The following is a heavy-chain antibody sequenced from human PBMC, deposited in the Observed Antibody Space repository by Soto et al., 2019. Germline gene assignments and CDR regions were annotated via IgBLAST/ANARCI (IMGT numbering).Heavy chain of an antibody. J-gene: IGHJ5*02. V-gene: IGHV4-61*08. D-gene: IGHD3-16*01. CDR3: ARDDYKDGGNNWFDP. CDR1: GGSVSSGVYY. CDR2: ISNSGST. Sequence: PSETLSLTCSVSGGSVSSGVYYWSWIRQPPGKGLELIGYISNSGSTNYNPSLTSRVAISLDRSRNQFSLKLTSVTAADTAVYYCARDDYKDGGNNWFDPWGQGTLVTVSS.